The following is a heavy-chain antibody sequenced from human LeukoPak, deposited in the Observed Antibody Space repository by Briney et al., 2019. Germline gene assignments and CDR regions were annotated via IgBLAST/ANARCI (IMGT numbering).Heavy chain of an antibody. CDR3: ARHAPMVRGAYFDY. Sequence: KPSETLSLTCAVYGGSFSGYYWSWIRQPPGKGLEWIGEINHSGSTNYNPSLKSRVTISVDTSKNQFSLKLSSVTAADTAVYYCARHAPMVRGAYFDYWGQGTLVTVSS. CDR1: GGSFSGYY. CDR2: INHSGST. J-gene: IGHJ4*02. D-gene: IGHD3-10*01. V-gene: IGHV4-34*01.